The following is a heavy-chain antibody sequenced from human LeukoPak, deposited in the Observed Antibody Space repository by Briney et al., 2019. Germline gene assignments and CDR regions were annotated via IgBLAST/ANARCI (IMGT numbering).Heavy chain of an antibody. Sequence: GGSLRLSCAASGFTFSSYAMSWVRQAPGKELEWVSGISGSGDNTYYADSVKGRFTISRDNSKNTLYVQVNSLGTEDTAGYYCAKGSYYDSSGSFYFDYWGQGTLVTVSS. CDR3: AKGSYYDSSGSFYFDY. CDR2: ISGSGDNT. V-gene: IGHV3-23*01. CDR1: GFTFSSYA. J-gene: IGHJ4*02. D-gene: IGHD3-22*01.